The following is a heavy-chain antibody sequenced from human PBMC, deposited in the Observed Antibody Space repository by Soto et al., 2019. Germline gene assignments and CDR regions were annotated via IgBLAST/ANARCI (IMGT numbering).Heavy chain of an antibody. J-gene: IGHJ2*01. CDR3: ARESHDILTGPPWVWYFDL. CDR2: INDRGSI. Sequence: QVQLQQWGAGPLRPLETLSLTCGVSGGSFSGYYWAWIRQSPGKGLEWIGEINDRGSINYNPSLKSRVSISVATSKNHYSLNLRSVTAADTAVYYCARESHDILTGPPWVWYFDLWGRGTWSLCRQ. D-gene: IGHD3-9*01. V-gene: IGHV4-34*01. CDR1: GGSFSGYY.